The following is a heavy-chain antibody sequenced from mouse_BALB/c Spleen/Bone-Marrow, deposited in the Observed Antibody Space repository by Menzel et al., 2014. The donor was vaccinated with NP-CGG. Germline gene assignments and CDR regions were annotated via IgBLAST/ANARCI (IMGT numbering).Heavy chain of an antibody. Sequence: QVTLKECGAELVRPGSSVKISCKASGYAFSTYWMNWVKQRPGQGLEWIGQIYPGDGDTNYNGKFKGKATLTADKSSSTAYMQLSSLTSEDSAIYFCARGLRAYWGQGTLVTVSA. J-gene: IGHJ3*01. V-gene: IGHV1-80*01. CDR1: GYAFSTYW. CDR2: IYPGDGDT. CDR3: ARGLRAY.